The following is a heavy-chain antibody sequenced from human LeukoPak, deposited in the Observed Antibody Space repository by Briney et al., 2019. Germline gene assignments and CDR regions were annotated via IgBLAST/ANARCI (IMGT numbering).Heavy chain of an antibody. CDR1: GFTLSSYS. J-gene: IGHJ4*02. CDR2: ITGEINYM. CDR3: ARRQGYNYYDY. D-gene: IGHD1-1*01. V-gene: IGHV3-21*01. Sequence: GGSLRLSCAASGFTLSSYSMNWVPQAPGRGREWVSSITGEINYMYYGDSVKGRFTISRDNTMNSLFLQMNSLRAEDTAVYYCARRQGYNYYDYWGQGMLVTVSS.